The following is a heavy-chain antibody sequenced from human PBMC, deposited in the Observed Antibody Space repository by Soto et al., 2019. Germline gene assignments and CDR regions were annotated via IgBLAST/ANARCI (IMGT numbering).Heavy chain of an antibody. CDR1: GFTFSSYA. CDR3: ARDPLEVRVGHFYFDY. V-gene: IGHV3-30-3*01. D-gene: IGHD1-26*01. J-gene: IGHJ4*02. Sequence: QVQLVESGGGVVQPGRSLRLSCAASGFTFSSYAMHWVRQAPGKGLEWVAVISYDGSNKYYADSVKGRFTISRDNSKNTLYLQMNSLRAEDTAVYYCARDPLEVRVGHFYFDYWGQGTLFTVSS. CDR2: ISYDGSNK.